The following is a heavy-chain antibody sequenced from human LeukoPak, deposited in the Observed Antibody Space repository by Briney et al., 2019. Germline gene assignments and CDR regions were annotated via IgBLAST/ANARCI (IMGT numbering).Heavy chain of an antibody. Sequence: ASVKVSCKASGYTFTSYAVNWVGQAAGQGVEWMGWINTNTGNATYAQGFTGRVVLSLDTSVSTAYLQISSIKAEVTAGYYCSRGYYSCGYWGQGTLVTVSS. CDR3: SRGYYSCGY. V-gene: IGHV7-4-1*02. CDR1: GYTFTSYA. D-gene: IGHD3-22*01. CDR2: INTNTGNA. J-gene: IGHJ4*02.